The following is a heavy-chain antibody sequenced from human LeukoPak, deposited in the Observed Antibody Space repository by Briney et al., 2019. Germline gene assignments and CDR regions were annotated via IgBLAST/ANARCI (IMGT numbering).Heavy chain of an antibody. D-gene: IGHD3-22*01. CDR3: ASFPSLNYYDRGDHFDY. Sequence: ASVKVSCKASGYTFTSYYMHWVRQAPGQGLEWMGIINPSGGSTSYAQKFRGRVTMTRDTSTSTVYMELSSLRSEDTAVYYCASFPSLNYYDRGDHFDYWGQGTLVTVSS. CDR2: INPSGGST. V-gene: IGHV1-46*01. CDR1: GYTFTSYY. J-gene: IGHJ4*02.